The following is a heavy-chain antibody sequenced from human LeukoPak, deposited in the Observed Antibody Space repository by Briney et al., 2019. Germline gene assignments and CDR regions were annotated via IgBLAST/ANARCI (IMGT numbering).Heavy chain of an antibody. CDR1: GYTFSDYY. CDR2: INTKGAST. J-gene: IGHJ5*02. V-gene: IGHV1-2*02. CDR3: ARDAEYGSGSMWLLDP. D-gene: IGHD3-10*01. Sequence: ASVKVSCKASGYTFSDYYIHWVRQSPGQGLEWMGWINTKGASTKYAQKFQGRVTMARDTSINTVYMELSRLTSDDTAIYYCARDAEYGSGSMWLLDPWGQGTQVTVSS.